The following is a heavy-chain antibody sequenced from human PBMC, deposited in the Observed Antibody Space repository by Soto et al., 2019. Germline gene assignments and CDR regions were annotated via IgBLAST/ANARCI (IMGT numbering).Heavy chain of an antibody. Sequence: QVQLQESGPGLVKPSETLSLTCTVSGGSISSYYWSWIRQPPGKGLEWIGYIYYSGSTNYNPSLKSRVTISVDTSKNQFSLKLSSVTAADTVVYYCAREVLYAFDIWGQGTMVTVSS. CDR2: IYYSGST. CDR3: AREVLYAFDI. J-gene: IGHJ3*02. D-gene: IGHD3-10*01. V-gene: IGHV4-59*01. CDR1: GGSISSYY.